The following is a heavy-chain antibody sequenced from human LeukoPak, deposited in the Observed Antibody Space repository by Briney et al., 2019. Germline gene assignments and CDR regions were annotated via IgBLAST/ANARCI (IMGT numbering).Heavy chain of an antibody. CDR2: INRSGST. CDR1: GWSFSGYY. V-gene: IGHV4-34*01. D-gene: IGHD1-1*01. J-gene: IGHJ4*02. Sequence: SETLSLTCAVSGWSFSGYYWRWIRQAPGKGLEWVGEINRSGSTSYNPSLKSRVTIAVETSENNLSLKMSSMTAADTAVYYCTITTGTPLGLMDYWGQGTLVTVSS. CDR3: TITTGTPLGLMDY.